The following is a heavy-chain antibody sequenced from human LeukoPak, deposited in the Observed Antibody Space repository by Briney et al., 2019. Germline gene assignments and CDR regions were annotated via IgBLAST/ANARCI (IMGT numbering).Heavy chain of an antibody. V-gene: IGHV1-2*02. D-gene: IGHD6-6*01. CDR3: ARVPIAARPYSYFDY. CDR1: GYTFTGYY. Sequence: ASVKVSCKASGYTFTGYYMHWVRQAPGQGLEWMGWINPNSGGTNYAQKFQGRVTMTRDTSISTAYMELSRLRSDDTAVYYCARVPIAARPYSYFDYWGQGTLVTVSS. CDR2: INPNSGGT. J-gene: IGHJ4*02.